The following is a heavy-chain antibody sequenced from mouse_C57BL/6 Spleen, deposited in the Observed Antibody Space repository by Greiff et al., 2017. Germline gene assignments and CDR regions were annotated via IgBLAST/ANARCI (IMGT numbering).Heavy chain of an antibody. V-gene: IGHV1-52*01. CDR3: GGEGGGGAMDY. CDR1: GYTFTSYW. J-gene: IGHJ4*01. Sequence: QVQLQQPGAELVRPGSSVKLSCKASGYTFTSYWMHWVKQRPIQGLEWIGNIDPSDSETHYNQKFKDKATLTVDKSSSTAYMQLSSLTSEDSAVYYCGGEGGGGAMDYWGQGTSVTVSS. CDR2: IDPSDSET.